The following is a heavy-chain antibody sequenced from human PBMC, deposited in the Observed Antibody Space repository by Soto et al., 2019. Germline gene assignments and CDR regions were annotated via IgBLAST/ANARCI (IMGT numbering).Heavy chain of an antibody. CDR1: GFMFSNHG. CDR3: ATHNYYTFEY. V-gene: IGHV3-33*01. D-gene: IGHD3-22*01. CDR2: IWSDGNNR. Sequence: GGSLRLSCAASGFMFSNHGMHWVRQAPGKGLEWVAVIWSDGNNRYYADYVKGRFTISRDNSKNTVYLQMNSLRAEDTALYYCATHNYYTFEYWGQGALVTVSS. J-gene: IGHJ4*02.